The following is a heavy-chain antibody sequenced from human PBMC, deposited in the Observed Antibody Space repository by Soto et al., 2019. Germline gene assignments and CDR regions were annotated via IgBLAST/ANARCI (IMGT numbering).Heavy chain of an antibody. V-gene: IGHV4-30-2*03. Sequence: SETLSLTCAFSGGSISSGGYSWSWIRQPPGKGLEWIGYIYHSGSTYYNPSLKSRVTISVDTSKNQFSLKLSSVTAADTAVYYCARPSPYYDILTGYSHHDAFDIWGQGTMVTVSS. CDR2: IYHSGST. J-gene: IGHJ3*02. CDR1: GGSISSGGYS. CDR3: ARPSPYYDILTGYSHHDAFDI. D-gene: IGHD3-9*01.